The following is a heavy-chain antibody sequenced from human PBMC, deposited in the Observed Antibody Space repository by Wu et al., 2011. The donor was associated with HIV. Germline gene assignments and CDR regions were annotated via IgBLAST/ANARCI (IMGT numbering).Heavy chain of an antibody. Sequence: QVQLVQSGAEVKKPGVSVKVSCKASGGTFSSYAISWVRQAPGQGLEWMGRIIPIFGTANYAQKFQGRVTITADKSTSTAYMELSSLRSEDTAVYYCARDPGAVVVVAATTGLDNWFDPWGQGTLVTVSS. V-gene: IGHV1-69*14. CDR2: IIPIFGTA. J-gene: IGHJ5*02. CDR3: ARDPGAVVVVAATTGLDNWFDP. CDR1: GGTFSSYA. D-gene: IGHD2-15*01.